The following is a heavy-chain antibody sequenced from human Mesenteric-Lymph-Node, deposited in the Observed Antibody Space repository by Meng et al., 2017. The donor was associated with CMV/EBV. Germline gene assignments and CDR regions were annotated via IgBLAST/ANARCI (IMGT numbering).Heavy chain of an antibody. CDR3: ARDLGYCSSTSCYLYYFDY. CDR1: GLTFSSYS. Sequence: LSLTCAASGLTFSSYSMNWVRQAPGKGLEWVSSIDSTGNYIYYADSLKGRFTISRDNAKNSLYLQMNSLRAEDTAVYYCARDLGYCSSTSCYLYYFDYWGQGTLVTVSS. CDR2: IDSTGNYI. J-gene: IGHJ4*02. V-gene: IGHV3-21*01. D-gene: IGHD2-2*01.